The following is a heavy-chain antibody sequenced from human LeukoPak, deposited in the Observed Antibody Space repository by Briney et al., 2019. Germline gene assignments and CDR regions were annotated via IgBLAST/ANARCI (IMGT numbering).Heavy chain of an antibody. CDR3: ARLFGAGRIPSSPTRDDAFDV. D-gene: IGHD3-10*01. CDR1: GYTFTGYS. CDR2: INPNSGDT. J-gene: IGHJ3*01. V-gene: IGHV1-2*02. Sequence: ASVKVSCKASGYTFTGYSMYWVRQAPGQGLEWMAWINPNSGDTNYVEKFQGRVTMTRDTSISTAYMELSSLRFDDTAVYYCARLFGAGRIPSSPTRDDAFDVWGQGTMVIVSS.